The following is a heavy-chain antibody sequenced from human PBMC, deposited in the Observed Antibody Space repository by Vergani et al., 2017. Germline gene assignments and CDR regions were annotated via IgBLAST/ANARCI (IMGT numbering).Heavy chain of an antibody. CDR3: ASQWGTMAFDY. J-gene: IGHJ4*02. D-gene: IGHD3-10*01. CDR1: GTSISGSSDY. V-gene: IGHV4-61*05. CDR2: IYYSGST. Sequence: QMQLQESGPGLLKPSETLSLTCSVSGTSISGSSDYWGWIRQPPGKGLEWIGYIYYSGSTNYNPSLKSRVTISVDTSKNQFSLKLSSVTAADTAVYYCASQWGTMAFDYWGQGTLVTVSS.